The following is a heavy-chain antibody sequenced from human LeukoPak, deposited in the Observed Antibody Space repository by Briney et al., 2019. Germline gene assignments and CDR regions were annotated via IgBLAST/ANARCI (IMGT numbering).Heavy chain of an antibody. D-gene: IGHD2-21*02. CDR2: IWYDGSNK. CDR3: ASSPPYCGGDCFASAFDI. CDR1: GFTFSSYA. J-gene: IGHJ3*02. Sequence: PGGSLRLSCPASGFTFSSYAMHWVRQAPGKGLEWVAVIWYDGSNKYYADSVKGRFTISRDNSKNTLYLQMNSLRAEDTAVYYCASSPPYCGGDCFASAFDIWGQGTMVTVSS. V-gene: IGHV3-33*08.